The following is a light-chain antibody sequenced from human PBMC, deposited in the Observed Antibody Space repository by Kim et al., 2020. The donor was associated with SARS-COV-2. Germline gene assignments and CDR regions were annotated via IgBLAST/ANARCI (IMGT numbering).Light chain of an antibody. J-gene: IGLJ3*02. CDR3: NSRDSSGDHQGV. V-gene: IGLV3-19*01. CDR1: SLRTFY. CDR2: GEN. Sequence: SSELTQDPAVSVALGQTVRITCRGDSLRTFYASWYQQKPRQAPVLVLYGENDRPSGIPDRFSGSISGDTASLTITGILAEDEADYYCNSRDSSGDHQGVFGGGTQLNVL.